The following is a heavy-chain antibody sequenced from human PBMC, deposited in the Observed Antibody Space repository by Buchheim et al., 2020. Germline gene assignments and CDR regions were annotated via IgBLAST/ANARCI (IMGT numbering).Heavy chain of an antibody. D-gene: IGHD1-26*01. CDR3: AKGSWAVGATALDY. V-gene: IGHV3-23*01. J-gene: IGHJ4*02. CDR1: GFTFSSYA. CDR2: ISDSGGSS. Sequence: EVQLLESGGGLVQPGGSLRLSCAASGFTFSSYAMSWVRQTPGKGLEWVSVISDSGGSSHSADSVKGRFTISRDTSKNTLYLQMNSLRAEDTAVYFCAKGSWAVGATALDYWGQGT.